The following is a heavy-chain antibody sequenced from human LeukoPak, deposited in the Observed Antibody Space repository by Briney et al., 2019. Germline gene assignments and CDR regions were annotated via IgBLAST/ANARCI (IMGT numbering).Heavy chain of an antibody. CDR1: GFTFSDYY. CDR2: ISSSGSTI. Sequence: GGSLRLSCAASGFTFSDYYMSWIRQAPGKGLEWVSYISSSGSTIYYADSVKGRFTISRDNAKNSLYLQMNSLRAEDTAVYYCARDSPYYYVIAFDIWGQGTMVTVSS. D-gene: IGHD3-10*02. CDR3: ARDSPYYYVIAFDI. J-gene: IGHJ3*02. V-gene: IGHV3-11*01.